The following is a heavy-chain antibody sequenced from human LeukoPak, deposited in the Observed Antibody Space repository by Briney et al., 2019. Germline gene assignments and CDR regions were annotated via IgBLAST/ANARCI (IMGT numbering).Heavy chain of an antibody. CDR2: INPNSGGT. V-gene: IGHV1-2*02. J-gene: IGHJ4*02. CDR1: GYTFTGYY. Sequence: ASVKVSCKASGYTFTGYYMHWVRQAPGQGLEWMGWINPNSGGTNYAQKFQGRVTMTRDTSISTAYMELSRLRSDDTAVYYCAREDRVRGVGYFDYWGQGTLVTVSS. CDR3: AREDRVRGVGYFDY. D-gene: IGHD3-10*01.